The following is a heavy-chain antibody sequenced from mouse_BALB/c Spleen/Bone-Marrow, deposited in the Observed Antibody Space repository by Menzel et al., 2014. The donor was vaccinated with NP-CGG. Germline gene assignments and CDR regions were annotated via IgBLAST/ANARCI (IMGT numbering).Heavy chain of an antibody. Sequence: EVKLMESGGGLVQPGGSLKLSCAASGFTFSNYGMSWVRQTPDKRLELVATINCNGGSTYFPDSVHGRFAISRDTAKNTLFLQMSSLKSEETAMYYCVRGNYGNYVDYFDFWGQGTTLTVSS. D-gene: IGHD2-1*01. CDR2: INCNGGST. CDR1: GFTFSNYG. J-gene: IGHJ2*01. CDR3: VRGNYGNYVDYFDF. V-gene: IGHV5-6-3*01.